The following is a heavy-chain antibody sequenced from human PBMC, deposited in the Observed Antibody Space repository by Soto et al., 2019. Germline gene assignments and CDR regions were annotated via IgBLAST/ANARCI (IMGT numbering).Heavy chain of an antibody. CDR3: AKDSSSTSCCPDY. CDR2: ISWNSGSI. V-gene: IGHV3-9*01. CDR1: GFTFDDYA. J-gene: IGHJ4*02. Sequence: EVQLVESGGGLVQPGRSLRLSCAASGFTFDDYATHWVRQAPGKGLEWVSGISWNSGSIGYADSVKGRFTISRDNAKNSLYLQMNSLRAEDTALYYCAKDSSSTSCCPDYWGQGTLVTVSS. D-gene: IGHD2-2*01.